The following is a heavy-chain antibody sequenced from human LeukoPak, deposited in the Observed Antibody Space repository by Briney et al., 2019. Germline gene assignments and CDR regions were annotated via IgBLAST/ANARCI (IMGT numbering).Heavy chain of an antibody. D-gene: IGHD3-10*01. CDR3: ARLPNSGADLTWFDP. Sequence: GESLKISCKASGYRFTYYWIAWVRQMPGKGLEWMEIIYPNDSHTRYSPSFQGQVTISADKSISTAYLLWSSLKASDTAMYYCARLPNSGADLTWFDPWGQGTLVTVSS. CDR1: GYRFTYYW. CDR2: IYPNDSHT. V-gene: IGHV5-51*01. J-gene: IGHJ5*02.